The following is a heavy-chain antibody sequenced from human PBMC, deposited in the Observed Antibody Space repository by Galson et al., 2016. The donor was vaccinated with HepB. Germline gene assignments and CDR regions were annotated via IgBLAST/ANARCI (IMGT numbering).Heavy chain of an antibody. CDR1: GSSLSGYW. CDR2: IHYSGKT. Sequence: SETLSLTCGACGSSLSGYWWSWIRQPPGKGLEWIGEIHYSGKTNYNPSLESQVTLSLDMSKNQFSLKLSSVTAADTAVFYCARVTLRDPTLPNFSALNWFDPWGQGTLVTVSS. V-gene: IGHV4-34*01. D-gene: IGHD3-16*01. CDR3: ARVTLRDPTLPNFSALNWFDP. J-gene: IGHJ5*02.